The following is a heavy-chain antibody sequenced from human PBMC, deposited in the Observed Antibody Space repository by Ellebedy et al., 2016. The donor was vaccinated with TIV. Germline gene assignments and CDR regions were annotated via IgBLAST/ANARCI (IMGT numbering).Heavy chain of an antibody. J-gene: IGHJ4*02. CDR3: AKGTSSGFNYDRVGFEY. CDR2: ISGASDRT. D-gene: IGHD3-22*01. CDR1: GFTFSSFA. Sequence: GESLKISCAASGFTFSSFAMHWVRQAPGKGLEWLSVISGASDRTYDADSVKGRFTISRDNSKNTLYLQMNRLRTEDAAIYYCAKGTSSGFNYDRVGFEYWGQGTLVTVSS. V-gene: IGHV3-23*01.